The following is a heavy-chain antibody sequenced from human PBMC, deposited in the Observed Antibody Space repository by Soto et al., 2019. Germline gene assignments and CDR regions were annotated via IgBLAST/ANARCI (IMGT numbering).Heavy chain of an antibody. CDR3: ARGIGALIDPRTYKWLDL. V-gene: IGHV4-30-4*01. Sequence: SETLSLTCTVSGGSISSCDYYWSWIRQPPGKGLEWIGYIYYSGSTYYNPSLKSRVTISVDTSKNQFSLKLSSVTAADTAVYYCARGIGALIDPRTYKWLDLWGQRTMVTVTS. CDR2: IYYSGST. CDR1: GGSISSCDYY. D-gene: IGHD6-6*01. J-gene: IGHJ5*02.